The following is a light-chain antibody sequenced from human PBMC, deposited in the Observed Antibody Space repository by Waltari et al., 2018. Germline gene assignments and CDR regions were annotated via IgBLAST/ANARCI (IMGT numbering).Light chain of an antibody. V-gene: IGKV1-12*01. CDR1: QDVGSW. CDR3: QQTDSFPLT. Sequence: DIQMTQSPSSVSASVGDRVTISCRASQDVGSWLAWYQQRPGKAPNLLIYTASNLQSGVPSRFSGSGSGTEFTLTLNGLQPEDFATYFCQQTDSFPLTFGGGTKLEMK. CDR2: TAS. J-gene: IGKJ4*01.